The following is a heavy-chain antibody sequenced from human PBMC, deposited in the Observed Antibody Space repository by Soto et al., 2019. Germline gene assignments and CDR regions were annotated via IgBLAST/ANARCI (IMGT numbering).Heavy chain of an antibody. V-gene: IGHV3-23*01. D-gene: IGHD1-1*01. J-gene: IGHJ4*02. CDR3: ARDGPRRTSGSFFDY. CDR1: GFTFSTYA. Sequence: EVQLLESGGKLVQPGGSLTLSCAASGFTFSTYAMAWVRQAPGKGLEWVSGGSASGLNTDYADPVKGRFYISRDNSKNTASLHMNSLRAEDTALYFCARDGPRRTSGSFFDYWGQGTPVTVSS. CDR2: GSASGLNT.